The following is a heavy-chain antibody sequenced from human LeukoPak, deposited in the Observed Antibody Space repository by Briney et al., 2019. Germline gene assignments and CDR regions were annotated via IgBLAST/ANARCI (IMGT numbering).Heavy chain of an antibody. J-gene: IGHJ4*02. V-gene: IGHV3-30-3*01. Sequence: GGSLRLSCAASGFAFSSYAMHWVRQAPGKGLEWVAVISYDGSNKYYADSVKGRFTISRDNSKNTLYLQMNSLRAEDTAVYYCARDWWESGSYYGYWGQGTLVTVSS. CDR3: ARDWWESGSYYGY. D-gene: IGHD1-26*01. CDR1: GFAFSSYA. CDR2: ISYDGSNK.